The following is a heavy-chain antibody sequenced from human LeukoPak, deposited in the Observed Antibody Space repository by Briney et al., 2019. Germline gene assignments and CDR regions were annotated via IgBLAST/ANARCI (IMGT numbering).Heavy chain of an antibody. CDR1: GFTFSYYA. CDR3: AKAGTHSYCDD. V-gene: IGHV3-23*01. J-gene: IGHJ4*02. Sequence: GGSLRLSCAASGFTFSYYAMNWVRQAPGRGLERVSAINPSGDSTYYADSVKGRFTISRDHSKNTLYLQMNSLRAEDTVVYVCAKAGTHSYCDDWGQGTLVTVSA. D-gene: IGHD6-19*01. CDR2: INPSGDST.